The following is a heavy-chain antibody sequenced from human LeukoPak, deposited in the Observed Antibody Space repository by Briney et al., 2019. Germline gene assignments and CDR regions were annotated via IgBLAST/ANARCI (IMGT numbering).Heavy chain of an antibody. CDR3: ARDRDCGDGGCYPHFDY. V-gene: IGHV3-7*01. J-gene: IGHJ4*02. CDR2: IRQDGSDK. Sequence: GGALRLSCAASGFTFSSNWMSWVRQAPGKGLEWVANIRQDGSDKYYMDSLKGRFTISRDNAKNSLSMQMNSLRVEDTAVYYCARDRDCGDGGCYPHFDYWGQGVRVTVSS. CDR1: GFTFSSNW. D-gene: IGHD2-15*01.